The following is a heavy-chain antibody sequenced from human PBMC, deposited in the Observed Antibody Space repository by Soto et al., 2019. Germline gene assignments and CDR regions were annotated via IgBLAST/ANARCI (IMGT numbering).Heavy chain of an antibody. V-gene: IGHV1-2*02. CDR1: GYSFTGHY. J-gene: IGHJ6*02. CDR2: VNLNTGGT. CDR3: ARDPSSFLGRVYGMDV. Sequence: QVQHVQSGAEVKKPGDSVKVSCKASGYSFTGHYMHWVRRAPGRSPEWMGWVNLNTGGTDYAQGFQGRVTMTTATSIRTVYLEVTGLKFDDTAIYYCARDPSSFLGRVYGMDVWGQGTAVTVSS.